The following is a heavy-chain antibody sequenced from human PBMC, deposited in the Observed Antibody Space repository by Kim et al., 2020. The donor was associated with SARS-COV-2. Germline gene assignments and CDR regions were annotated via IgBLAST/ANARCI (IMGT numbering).Heavy chain of an antibody. J-gene: IGHJ4*02. D-gene: IGHD4-17*01. CDR3: AKDRTTVTTAAFDY. Sequence: DSVKGRYTIPRDNSKNTLYLQMNGRRAEDTAVYYCAKDRTTVTTAAFDYWGQGTLVTVSS. V-gene: IGHV3-30*02.